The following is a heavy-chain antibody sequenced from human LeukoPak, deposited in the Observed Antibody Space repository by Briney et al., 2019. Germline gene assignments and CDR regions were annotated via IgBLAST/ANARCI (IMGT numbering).Heavy chain of an antibody. D-gene: IGHD3-9*01. CDR1: GFTFSSYA. V-gene: IGHV3-30-3*01. CDR3: ARVRGYDILTGYHDY. Sequence: GGSLRLSCAASGFTFSSYAMHWVRQAPGKGLEWVAVISYDGSNKYYADSVKGRFTISRDNSKNTLYLQMNGLRAEDTAVYYCARVRGYDILTGYHDYWGQGTLVTVSS. J-gene: IGHJ4*02. CDR2: ISYDGSNK.